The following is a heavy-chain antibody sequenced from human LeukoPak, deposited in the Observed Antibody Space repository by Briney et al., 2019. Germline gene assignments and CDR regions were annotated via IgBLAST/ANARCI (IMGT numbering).Heavy chain of an antibody. D-gene: IGHD2-2*02. CDR1: GYTFTGYY. J-gene: IGHJ5*02. V-gene: IGHV1-2*02. CDR3: ARDPIVVVPAAIRPRSNWFDP. Sequence: ASVKVSCKASGYTFTGYYMHWVRQAPGQGLEWMGWINPNSGDTNYAQKFQGRVTMTRDTSISTAYMELSRLRSDDTAVYYCARDPIVVVPAAIRPRSNWFDPWGQGTLVTVSS. CDR2: INPNSGDT.